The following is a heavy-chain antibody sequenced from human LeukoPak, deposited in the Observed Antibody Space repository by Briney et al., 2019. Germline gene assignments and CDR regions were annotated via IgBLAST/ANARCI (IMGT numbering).Heavy chain of an antibody. J-gene: IGHJ6*04. D-gene: IGHD1-26*01. Sequence: SETLSLTCTVSGGSITSGDYYWGWIRHPPGKGLEWIGYIYYSGSTYYNPSLKSRVTISVDTSKNQFSLKLSSVTAADTAVYYCARGGGRRYYYYGMDVWGKGTTVTVSS. CDR1: GGSITSGDYY. CDR2: IYYSGST. CDR3: ARGGGRRYYYYGMDV. V-gene: IGHV4-30-4*01.